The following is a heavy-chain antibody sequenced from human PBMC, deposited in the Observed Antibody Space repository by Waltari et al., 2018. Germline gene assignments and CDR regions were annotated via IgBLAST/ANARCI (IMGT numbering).Heavy chain of an antibody. Sequence: QVQLVQSGAEVKKPGSSVKVSCKASGGTFSSYAISWVRQAPGQGLEWMGRIIPILGIANYAHKFQGRVTITADKSTSTAYMELSSLRSEDTAVYYCAGKYSSSPLSYYGMDVWGQGTTVTVSS. CDR3: AGKYSSSPLSYYGMDV. D-gene: IGHD6-6*01. V-gene: IGHV1-69*09. CDR2: IIPILGIA. CDR1: GGTFSSYA. J-gene: IGHJ6*02.